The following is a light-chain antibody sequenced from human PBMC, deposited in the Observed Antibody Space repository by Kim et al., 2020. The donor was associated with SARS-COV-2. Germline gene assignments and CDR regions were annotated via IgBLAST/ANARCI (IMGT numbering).Light chain of an antibody. Sequence: GTVTPPCGASPGAVTSCHYPFWFQQKPGQAPQTLIYDATNRHSWTPARFSGSLLGGKAALTLSGARPEDEADYYCLVSYPDARVFGGGTKLTVL. V-gene: IGLV7-46*01. CDR3: LVSYPDARV. J-gene: IGLJ3*02. CDR1: PGAVTSCHY. CDR2: DAT.